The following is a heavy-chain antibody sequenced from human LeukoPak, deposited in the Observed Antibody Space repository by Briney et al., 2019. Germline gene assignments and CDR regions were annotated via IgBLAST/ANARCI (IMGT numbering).Heavy chain of an antibody. Sequence: YPSETLSLTCAVYDGSFSGYYWSWIRQPPGKGLEWIGEINHSGSTNYNPSLKSRVTISVDTSKNQFSLKLSSVTAADTAVYYCARHYAITMIVVVLYNWFHPWGQGTLVTVSS. V-gene: IGHV4-34*01. CDR2: INHSGST. D-gene: IGHD3-22*01. J-gene: IGHJ5*02. CDR1: DGSFSGYY. CDR3: ARHYAITMIVVVLYNWFHP.